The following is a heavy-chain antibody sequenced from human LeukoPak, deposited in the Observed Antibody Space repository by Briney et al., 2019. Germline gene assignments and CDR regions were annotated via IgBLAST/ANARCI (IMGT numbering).Heavy chain of an antibody. V-gene: IGHV3-7*01. CDR2: IQEDGSEK. CDR3: ARDRRYYHAFWSGSYKKNYYYYMDV. D-gene: IGHD3-3*01. J-gene: IGHJ6*03. CDR1: GFSFSTYW. Sequence: PGGSLRLSCAASGFSFSTYWMSWVRQAPGKGLEWVANIQEDGSEKFYVDSVKGRFTISRDNAQNSLFLQMNTLGAEDTAVYYCARDRRYYHAFWSGSYKKNYYYYMDVWGNGTTVTVSS.